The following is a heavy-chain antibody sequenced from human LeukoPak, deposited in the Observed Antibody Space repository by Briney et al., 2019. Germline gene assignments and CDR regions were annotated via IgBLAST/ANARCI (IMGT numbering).Heavy chain of an antibody. CDR1: GFTFSSYS. D-gene: IGHD3-3*01. CDR2: IKLDGSEK. Sequence: GGSLRLSCAASGFTFSSYSMNWVRQAPGKGLEWVANIKLDGSEKNCVDSVKGRFTISRDNTKNSLYLQMNSLRVEDTAVFYCARDQYDTWSRRGNFDSWGQGTLVIVSS. CDR3: ARDQYDTWSRRGNFDS. J-gene: IGHJ4*02. V-gene: IGHV3-7*03.